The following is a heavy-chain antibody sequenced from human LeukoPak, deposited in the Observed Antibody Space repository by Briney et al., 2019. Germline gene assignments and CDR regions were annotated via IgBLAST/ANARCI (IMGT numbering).Heavy chain of an antibody. D-gene: IGHD1-26*01. Sequence: PGGSLRLSCAASGFTFSTYSMNWVRQAPGKGLEWVSYISSSSSTIYYADSVKGRFTISRDNAKNSLYLQMNSLRAEDTAVYYCARASGSYLYYYYKDVWGKGTTVTASS. CDR2: ISSSSSTI. J-gene: IGHJ6*03. CDR3: ARASGSYLYYYYKDV. CDR1: GFTFSTYS. V-gene: IGHV3-48*01.